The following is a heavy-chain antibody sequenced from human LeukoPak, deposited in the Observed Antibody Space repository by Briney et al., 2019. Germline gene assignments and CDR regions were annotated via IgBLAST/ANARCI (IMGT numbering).Heavy chain of an antibody. CDR3: ARARSGYSYGYCIDY. Sequence: PSETLSLTCAVSGGSISSGGYSWSWIRQPPGKGLEWIGYIYHSGSTYYNPSLKSRVTISVDRSKNQFSLKLSSVTAADTAVYYCARARSGYSYGYCIDYWGQRTLVTVSS. J-gene: IGHJ4*02. D-gene: IGHD5-18*01. V-gene: IGHV4-30-2*01. CDR1: GGSISSGGYS. CDR2: IYHSGST.